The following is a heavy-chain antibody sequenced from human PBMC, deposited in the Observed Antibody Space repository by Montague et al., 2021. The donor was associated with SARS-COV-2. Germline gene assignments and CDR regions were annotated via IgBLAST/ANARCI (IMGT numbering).Heavy chain of an antibody. D-gene: IGHD3-10*01. V-gene: IGHV3-23*01. J-gene: IGHJ4*02. CDR2: ISGSGGRK. Sequence: SLRLSCAASGFTFSSYAMSWVRQAPGKGLEWVSTISGSGGRKYYADSVKGRFTISRDNSKNTLYLQMNSLRAEDTAVYYCANDVGALLGSGSYQGYWGQGTLVTVSS. CDR3: ANDVGALLGSGSYQGY. CDR1: GFTFSSYA.